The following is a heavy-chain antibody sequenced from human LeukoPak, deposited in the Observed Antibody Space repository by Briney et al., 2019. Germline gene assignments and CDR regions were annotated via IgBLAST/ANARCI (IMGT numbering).Heavy chain of an antibody. CDR1: GGSISSYY. CDR2: IYTSGST. Sequence: SETLSLTCTVSGGSISSYYWSWIRQPAGKGLEWIGRIYTSGSTNYNPSLKSRVTMSVDTSKNQFSLKLSSVTAADTDVYYCARDASIAAAWDNGFVPWGQGTLVTGSS. D-gene: IGHD6-13*01. CDR3: ARDASIAAAWDNGFVP. J-gene: IGHJ5*02. V-gene: IGHV4-4*07.